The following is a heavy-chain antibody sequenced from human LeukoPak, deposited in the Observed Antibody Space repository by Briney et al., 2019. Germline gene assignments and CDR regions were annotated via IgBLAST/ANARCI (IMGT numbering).Heavy chain of an antibody. D-gene: IGHD3-10*01. Sequence: SETLSLTCTVSGASVSSGGYYWSWTRQPPGKGLEWIGYIYYSGSTNYNPSLKSRATISVDTSKNQFSLKVSSVTAADTAVYYCARRGGSGRSFDYWGQGTLVTVSS. J-gene: IGHJ4*02. CDR2: IYYSGST. V-gene: IGHV4-61*08. CDR3: ARRGGSGRSFDY. CDR1: GASVSSGGYY.